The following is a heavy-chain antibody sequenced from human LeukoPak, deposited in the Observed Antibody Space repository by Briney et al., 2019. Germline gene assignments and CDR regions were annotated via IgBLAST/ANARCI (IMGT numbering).Heavy chain of an antibody. CDR3: ARLTTTFGILKSGSYADY. CDR1: AGSISSSSYY. V-gene: IGHV4-39*01. Sequence: SETLSLTCTVAAGSISSSSYYCWGWIRQPPGKGLEWTGSMYYSGRTLYDSSIKSRVTIAVDTSKNQLSLKLSSVTAADTAVYCCARLTTTFGILKSGSYADYWGQGTLVTVSS. D-gene: IGHD1-26*01. J-gene: IGHJ4*02. CDR2: MYYSGRT.